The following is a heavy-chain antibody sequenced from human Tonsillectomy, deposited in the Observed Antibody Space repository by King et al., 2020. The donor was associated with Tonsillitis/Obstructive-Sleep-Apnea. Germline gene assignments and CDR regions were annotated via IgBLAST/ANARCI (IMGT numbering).Heavy chain of an antibody. Sequence: VQLVESGGGVVQPGRSLRLSCAASGFTFSSYGMHWVRQAPGKGLEWVAVISYDGSNKYYADSVKGRFTISRDNSKNTLYLQMNSLRAEDTAVYYCAKEELTTTLYYYGMDVWGQGTTVTVSS. V-gene: IGHV3-30*18. CDR3: AKEELTTTLYYYGMDV. D-gene: IGHD4-11*01. CDR1: GFTFSSYG. J-gene: IGHJ6*02. CDR2: ISYDGSNK.